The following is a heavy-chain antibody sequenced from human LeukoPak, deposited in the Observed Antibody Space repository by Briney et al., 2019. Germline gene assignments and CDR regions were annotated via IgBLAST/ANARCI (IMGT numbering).Heavy chain of an antibody. Sequence: SETLSLTCAVSGQSISSGYYWGWIRQPPGKGVEWIGTIYHSGNAYYNWSLESRLTISVDTSTNQFSLNLTSVTAADTAVYYCASTTRSRVTPYYWGQGTLVTVSS. CDR3: ASTTRSRVTPYY. CDR2: IYHSGNA. V-gene: IGHV4-38-2*01. J-gene: IGHJ4*02. D-gene: IGHD4-11*01. CDR1: GQSISSGYY.